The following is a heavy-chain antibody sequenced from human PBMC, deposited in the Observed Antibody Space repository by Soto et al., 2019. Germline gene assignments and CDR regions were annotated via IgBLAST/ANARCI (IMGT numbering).Heavy chain of an antibody. J-gene: IGHJ5*02. CDR3: ARGLGPAARRGPLVP. V-gene: IGHV1-69*06. CDR1: GGTFSSYA. D-gene: IGHD6-6*01. Sequence: QVQLVQSGAEVKKPGSSVKVSCKASGGTFSSYAISWVRQAPGQGLEWMGGIIPIFGTANYAQKFQGRVTITADKATSTAYMERSSLGSEDTAVYYCARGLGPAARRGPLVPWGQGTLVTVSS. CDR2: IIPIFGTA.